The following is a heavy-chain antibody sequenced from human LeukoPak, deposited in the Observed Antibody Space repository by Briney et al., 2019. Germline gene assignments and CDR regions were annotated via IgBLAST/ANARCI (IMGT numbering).Heavy chain of an antibody. D-gene: IGHD2-2*02. CDR1: GFTFSSYA. CDR2: ISGSGGST. Sequence: PGGSLRLSCAASGFTFSSYAMSWVRQAPGKGLEWVSAISGSGGSTYYADSVKGRFTISRDNSKNTLYLQMNSLRAEDTAVYYCACTSCYTGYYYYHYMDVWGKGTTVTVSS. V-gene: IGHV3-23*01. J-gene: IGHJ6*03. CDR3: ACTSCYTGYYYYHYMDV.